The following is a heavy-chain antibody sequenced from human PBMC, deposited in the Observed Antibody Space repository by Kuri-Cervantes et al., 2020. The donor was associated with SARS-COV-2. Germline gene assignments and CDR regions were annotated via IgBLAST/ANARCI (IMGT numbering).Heavy chain of an antibody. V-gene: IGHV3-23*01. J-gene: IGHJ2*01. CDR3: ARAGYSTGCFPDWYFDL. D-gene: IGHD6-19*01. CDR1: GFTFSSYA. CDR2: ISASGAST. Sequence: GGSLRLSCAASGFTFSSYAMSGVRQAPGKGLEWVSVISASGASTYYADSVKGRFTISRDNSKNTLYLQMNSLRGEDTALYYCARAGYSTGCFPDWYFDLWGRGTLVTVSS.